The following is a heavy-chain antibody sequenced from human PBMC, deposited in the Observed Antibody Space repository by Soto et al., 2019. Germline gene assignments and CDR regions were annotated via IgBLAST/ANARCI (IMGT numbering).Heavy chain of an antibody. CDR3: ATALYSPVVAALHWFDP. CDR2: FDPEDGET. V-gene: IGHV1-24*01. D-gene: IGHD2-15*01. Sequence: ASVKVSCKVSGYTLTELSMHWVRQAPGKGLGWMGGFDPEDGETIYAQKFQGRVTMTEDTSTDTAYMELSSLRSEDTAVYYCATALYSPVVAALHWFDPWGQGTLVTVSS. CDR1: GYTLTELS. J-gene: IGHJ5*02.